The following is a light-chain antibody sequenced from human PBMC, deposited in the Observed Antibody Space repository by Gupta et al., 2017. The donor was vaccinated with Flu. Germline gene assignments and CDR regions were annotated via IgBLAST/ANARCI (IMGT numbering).Light chain of an antibody. CDR2: DAS. CDR3: QQRSNWPPMYT. Sequence: DGATLSCRASQSVSSCAWYQQKPGQAPRLLIYDASNRATGIPARFSGSGSGTDFTLTISSLEPEDFAVYYCQQRSNWPPMYTFGQGTKLEIK. J-gene: IGKJ2*01. CDR1: QSVSSC. V-gene: IGKV3-11*01.